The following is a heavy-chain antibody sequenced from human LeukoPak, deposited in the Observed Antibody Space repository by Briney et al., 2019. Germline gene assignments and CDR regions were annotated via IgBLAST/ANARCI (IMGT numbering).Heavy chain of an antibody. Sequence: SETLSLTCTVSGGSISSGSYYWSWIRQPAGKGLEWIGRIHTSGSTNYNPSLKSRVTIPVDTSKNQFSLKLSSVTAADTAVYYCARHVGRGYSSGWRQALDYWGQGTLVTVSS. V-gene: IGHV4-61*02. CDR3: ARHVGRGYSSGWRQALDY. CDR2: IHTSGST. D-gene: IGHD6-19*01. CDR1: GGSISSGSYY. J-gene: IGHJ4*02.